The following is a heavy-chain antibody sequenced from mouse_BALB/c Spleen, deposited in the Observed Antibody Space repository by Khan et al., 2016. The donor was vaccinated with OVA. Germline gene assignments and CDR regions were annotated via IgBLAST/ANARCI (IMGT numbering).Heavy chain of an antibody. CDR2: IWVGGST. J-gene: IGHJ1*01. CDR1: GFSLSRYS. D-gene: IGHD3-3*01. Sequence: QVQLKESGPGLVAPSQSLSITCTVSGFSLSRYSVHWVRQPPGKGLEWLGMIWVGGSTDYNSALKSRLSISKDNSKSQVFLKTNSLQTDVTGMYXLARNRGGGSYWYFEVWGAGTTVTVSS. V-gene: IGHV2-6-4*01. CDR3: ARNRGGGSYWYFEV.